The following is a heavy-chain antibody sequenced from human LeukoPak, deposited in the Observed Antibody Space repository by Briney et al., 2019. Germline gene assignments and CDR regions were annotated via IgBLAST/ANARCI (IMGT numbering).Heavy chain of an antibody. CDR2: IYTSGST. D-gene: IGHD6-13*01. CDR1: GGSISSYY. CDR3: AADPQQLVRGHYYYGMDV. Sequence: PSETLSLTCTVSGGSISSYYWSWIRQPAGKGLEWIGRIYTSGSTNYNPSLKSRVTMSVDTSKNQFSLKLSSVTAADTAVYYCAADPQQLVRGHYYYGMDVWGQGTTVTVSS. J-gene: IGHJ6*02. V-gene: IGHV4-4*07.